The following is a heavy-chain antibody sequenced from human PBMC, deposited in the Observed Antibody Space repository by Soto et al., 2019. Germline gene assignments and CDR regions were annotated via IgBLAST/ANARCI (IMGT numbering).Heavy chain of an antibody. D-gene: IGHD2-2*01. CDR3: AGACNSAHCPYYFDR. V-gene: IGHV3-7*01. Sequence: EVQLVESGGGLVQPGGSLRLSCAASGFTFNSYWLSWVRQAPGKGMEWVANIKHDGSEKYYVDSVKSRCTISRDNAKNSPHLQMHTLKAEDTAVYYCAGACNSAHCPYYFDRWGLGNLVTVSS. J-gene: IGHJ5*02. CDR2: IKHDGSEK. CDR1: GFTFNSYW.